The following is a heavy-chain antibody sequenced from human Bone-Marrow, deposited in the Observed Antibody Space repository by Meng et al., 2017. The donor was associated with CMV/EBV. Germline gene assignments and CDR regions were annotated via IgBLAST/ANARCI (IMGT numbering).Heavy chain of an antibody. V-gene: IGHV4-39*07. CDR2: IYYSGST. D-gene: IGHD2-2*02. CDR3: ARVGYCSSTSCYTPYYYYYGMDV. J-gene: IGHJ6*01. CDR1: GGSISSSSYY. Sequence: SETLSLTCTVSGGSISSSSYYWGWIRQPPGKGLEWIGSIYYSGSTYYNPSLKSRVTISVDTSKNQFSLKLSSVTAADTAVYYCARVGYCSSTSCYTPYYYYYGMDVWGQGTTVTGSS.